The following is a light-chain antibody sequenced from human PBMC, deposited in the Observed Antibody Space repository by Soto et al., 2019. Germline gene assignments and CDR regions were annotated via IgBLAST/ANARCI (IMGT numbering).Light chain of an antibody. CDR2: GAY. CDR1: QSVSSTY. CDR3: QQRSNWPPT. J-gene: IGKJ5*01. V-gene: IGKV3-11*01. Sequence: EILLAQSPGTLSFSPGGGATLSCRASQSVSSTYFAWYQQKPGQAHRLLIYGAYNRATGIQARFSGSGSGTDFTLTISSLEPEDFAVYYCQQRSNWPPTFGQGTRLEIK.